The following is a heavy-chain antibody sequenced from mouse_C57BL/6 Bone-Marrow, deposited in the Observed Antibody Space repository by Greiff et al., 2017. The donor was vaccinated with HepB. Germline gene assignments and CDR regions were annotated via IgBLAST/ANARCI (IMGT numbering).Heavy chain of an antibody. CDR3: TLVYYYGSSYVNFDY. D-gene: IGHD1-1*01. CDR2: IRNKANNHAT. V-gene: IGHV6-6*01. Sequence: EVQLQESGGGLVQPGGSMKLSCAASGFTFSDAWMDWVRQSPEKGLEWVAEIRNKANNHATYYAESVKGRFTISRDDSKSSVYLQMNSLRAEDTGIYYCTLVYYYGSSYVNFDYWGQGTTLTVSS. J-gene: IGHJ2*01. CDR1: GFTFSDAW.